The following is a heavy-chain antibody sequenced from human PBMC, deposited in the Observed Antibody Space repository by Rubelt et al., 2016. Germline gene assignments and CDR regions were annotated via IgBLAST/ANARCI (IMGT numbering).Heavy chain of an antibody. V-gene: IGHV4-34*01. J-gene: IGHJ6*02. CDR2: INHSGST. D-gene: IGHD3-3*01. Sequence: QVQLQQWGAGLLKPSETLSLTCAVYGGSFSGYYWSWIRQPPGKGLEWIGEINHSGSTNYNQSHKNRDTISVDTSKNHFSRRLGSVTAAYTAVYYCARGDVWSGYYGRYGMDVWGQGTTVTVSS. CDR3: ARGDVWSGYYGRYGMDV. CDR1: GGSFSGYY.